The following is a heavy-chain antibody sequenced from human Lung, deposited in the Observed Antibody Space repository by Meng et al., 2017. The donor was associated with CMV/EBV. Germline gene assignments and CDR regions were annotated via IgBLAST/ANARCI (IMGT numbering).Heavy chain of an antibody. D-gene: IGHD3-3*01. V-gene: IGHV3-30-3*01. CDR3: ARDLRPGTTIFGVRSVHYGMDV. Sequence: GGSLRLXCAASGFTFSSYAMHWVRQAPGKGLEWVAVISYDGSNKYYADSVKGRFTISRDNSKNTLYLQMNSLRAEDTAVYYCARDLRPGTTIFGVRSVHYGMDVWGQGTXVNGAS. CDR2: ISYDGSNK. J-gene: IGHJ6*02. CDR1: GFTFSSYA.